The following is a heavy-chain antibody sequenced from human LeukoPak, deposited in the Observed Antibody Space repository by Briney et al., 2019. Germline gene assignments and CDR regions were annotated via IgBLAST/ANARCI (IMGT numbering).Heavy chain of an antibody. CDR3: ARLGLITPNR. CDR2: IYHSGNT. Sequence: SETLSLTCAVSGYSISSGYYWGWIRQPPGKGLEWIGSIYHSGNTYYNPSLKSRVTILIDTSKNQFSLKLSSVTAADTAVYYCARLGLITPNRWGQEPWSPSPQ. D-gene: IGHD3-10*01. CDR1: GYSISSGYY. V-gene: IGHV4-38-2*01. J-gene: IGHJ4*02.